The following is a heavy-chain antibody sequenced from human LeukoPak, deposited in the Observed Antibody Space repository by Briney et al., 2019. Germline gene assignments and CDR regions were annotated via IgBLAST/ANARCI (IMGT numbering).Heavy chain of an antibody. J-gene: IGHJ4*02. CDR1: GGSFSGYY. D-gene: IGHD5-24*01. Sequence: SETLSLTCAVYGGSFSGYYWSWICQPPGKGLEWIGEINHSGSTNYNPSLKSRVTISVDTSKNQFSLKLSSVTAADTAVYYCARGGGYNYWALYYFDYWGQGTLVTVSS. CDR3: ARGGGYNYWALYYFDY. CDR2: INHSGST. V-gene: IGHV4-34*01.